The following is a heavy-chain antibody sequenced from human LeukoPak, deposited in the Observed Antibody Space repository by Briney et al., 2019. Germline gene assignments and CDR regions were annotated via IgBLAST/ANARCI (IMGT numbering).Heavy chain of an antibody. D-gene: IGHD1-26*01. CDR1: GFTFSTYA. Sequence: PGGSLRLSCAASGFTFSTYAMTWVRQAPGKGLEWVSGISTSSDRAYYADSVKGRFTISRDNSKNTLYLQVNSLRAEDTAEYYCARSAVGTSCCTAVDYWGQGTLVTVSS. V-gene: IGHV3-23*01. CDR3: ARSAVGTSCCTAVDY. CDR2: ISTSSDRA. J-gene: IGHJ4*02.